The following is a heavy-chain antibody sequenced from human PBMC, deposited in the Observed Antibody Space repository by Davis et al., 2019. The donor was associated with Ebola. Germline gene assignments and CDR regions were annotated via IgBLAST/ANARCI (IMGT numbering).Heavy chain of an antibody. CDR2: ISGSGGST. D-gene: IGHD6-19*01. CDR1: GFTFTSYG. J-gene: IGHJ4*02. CDR3: AKDPRIAVAVNAEIDY. Sequence: PGGSLRLSCAASGFTFTSYGMHWVRQAPGKGLEWVSAISGSGGSTYYADSVKGRFTISRDNSKNTLYLQMNSLRAEDTAVYYCAKDPRIAVAVNAEIDYWGQGTLVTVSS. V-gene: IGHV3-23*01.